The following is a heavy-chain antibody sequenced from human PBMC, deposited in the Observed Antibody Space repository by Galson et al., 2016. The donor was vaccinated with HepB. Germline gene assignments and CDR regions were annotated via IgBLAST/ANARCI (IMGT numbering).Heavy chain of an antibody. V-gene: IGHV3-23*01. CDR1: GFTFSNFV. Sequence: SLRLSCAASGFTFSNFVMGWVRQAPGKGLEWVSSISGNSDTTHNADSVRGRFTISRDTFKNTLYLQLNTLRADDTAAYYCGLGQDEMPTIFDFWGQGALVTVSS. CDR3: GLGQDEMPTIFDF. D-gene: IGHD3-3*01. CDR2: ISGNSDTT. J-gene: IGHJ4*02.